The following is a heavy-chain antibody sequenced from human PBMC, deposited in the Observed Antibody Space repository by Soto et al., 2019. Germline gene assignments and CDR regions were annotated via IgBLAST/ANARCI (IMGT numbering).Heavy chain of an antibody. CDR3: ATGRGELLY. J-gene: IGHJ4*02. CDR1: GFTFSYAW. Sequence: EVQLVESGGDLAKPGGSLRLSCAVSGFTFSYAWMNWVRQAPGKGLEWVGRIKSKTDGGTTDYAAPVKGRFTISRDDSRNMVFLQMNSLGTEDTAVYYSATGRGELLYWGQGTRVTVSS. CDR2: IKSKTDGGTT. V-gene: IGHV3-15*07. D-gene: IGHD3-16*01.